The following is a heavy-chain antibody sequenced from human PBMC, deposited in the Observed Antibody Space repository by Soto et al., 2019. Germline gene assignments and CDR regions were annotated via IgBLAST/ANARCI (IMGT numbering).Heavy chain of an antibody. V-gene: IGHV1-3*01. CDR3: ASSHIAAAPYCMDV. Sequence: QVQLVQSGAEVKKPGASVKVSCKASGYTFTSYAMHWVRQAPGQRLEWMGWINAGNGNTKYSQKFQGRVTITRDTSASTAYMELSSLRSEDPAVYYCASSHIAAAPYCMDVWGQGTTVTVSS. CDR2: INAGNGNT. CDR1: GYTFTSYA. D-gene: IGHD6-13*01. J-gene: IGHJ6*02.